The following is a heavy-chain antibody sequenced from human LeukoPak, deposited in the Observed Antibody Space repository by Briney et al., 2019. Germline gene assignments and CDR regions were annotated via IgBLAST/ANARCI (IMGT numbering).Heavy chain of an antibody. CDR2: ISSSSSYI. V-gene: IGHV3-21*01. D-gene: IGHD2-2*01. Sequence: GGSLRLSCAASGFTFSSYSMNWVRQAPGKGLEWVSSISSSSSYIYYADSVKGRFTISRDNAKNSLYLQMNSLRAEDTAVYYCARDPLVPAAMRDAFDIWGQGTMVTVSS. J-gene: IGHJ3*02. CDR1: GFTFSSYS. CDR3: ARDPLVPAAMRDAFDI.